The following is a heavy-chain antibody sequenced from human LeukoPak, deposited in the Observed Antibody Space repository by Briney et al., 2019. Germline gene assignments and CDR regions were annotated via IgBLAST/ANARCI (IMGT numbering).Heavy chain of an antibody. J-gene: IGHJ4*02. CDR2: ISSSCSYI. CDR3: ARGSRIAARPDDC. D-gene: IGHD6-6*01. CDR1: GFTFSSYS. V-gene: IGHV3-21*01. Sequence: GGSLRLSCAASGFTFSSYSMNGVRQAPGKGLEWVSSISSSCSYIYYADSVTGRFTISRDNAKNSLYLQMNSLRAEDTAVYYCARGSRIAARPDDCGGQGTLVTVP.